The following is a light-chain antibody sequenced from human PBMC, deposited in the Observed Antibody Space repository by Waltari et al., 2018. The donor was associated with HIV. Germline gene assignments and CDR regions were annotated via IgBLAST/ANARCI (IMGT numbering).Light chain of an antibody. CDR3: CSFAGSYNLV. CDR1: SSDIGDYNY. Sequence: QSALTQPRSVSGSPGQSVTVSCPGTSSDIGDYNYVSWYQHHPGKAPKLMIYDVTKRPSGVPDRFSGSKSGNTASLTISGLQAEDEAAYYCCSFAGSYNLVFGGGTKLTVL. V-gene: IGLV2-11*01. CDR2: DVT. J-gene: IGLJ3*02.